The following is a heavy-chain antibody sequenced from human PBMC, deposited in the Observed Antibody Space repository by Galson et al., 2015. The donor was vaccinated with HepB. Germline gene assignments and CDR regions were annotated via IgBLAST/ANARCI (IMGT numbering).Heavy chain of an antibody. CDR2: ISHDGSNT. D-gene: IGHD2-8*01. Sequence: SLRLSCAASGFSFSRYGMHWVRQTPGKGLEWVAVISHDGSNTNYADSVKGRFTISRDNSKNTLYLQMNSTRIEGTAVFYCAKEGLNYYGMDVWGQGTTVTVSS. V-gene: IGHV3-30*18. J-gene: IGHJ6*02. CDR3: AKEGLNYYGMDV. CDR1: GFSFSRYG.